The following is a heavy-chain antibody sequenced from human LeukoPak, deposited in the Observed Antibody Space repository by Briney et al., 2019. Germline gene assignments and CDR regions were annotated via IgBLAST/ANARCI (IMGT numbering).Heavy chain of an antibody. D-gene: IGHD4-17*01. Sequence: SETLSLTCTVSGGFISSYYWSWIRQPAGKGLEWIGRIYTSGSTNYNPSLKSRVTMSVDTSKNQFSLKLSSVTAADTAVYYCARERAAGYGDSPRPDYWGQGTLVTVSS. CDR3: ARERAAGYGDSPRPDY. V-gene: IGHV4-4*07. CDR1: GGFISSYY. CDR2: IYTSGST. J-gene: IGHJ4*02.